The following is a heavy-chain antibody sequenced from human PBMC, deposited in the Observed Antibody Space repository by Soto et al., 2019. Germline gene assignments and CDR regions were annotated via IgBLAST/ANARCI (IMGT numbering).Heavy chain of an antibody. D-gene: IGHD3-10*01. CDR3: ARGSPGPVDH. CDR1: GYTFTNFH. V-gene: IGHV1-8*02. Sequence: QVQPVQSAAEVRKPGASVKVSCKASGYTFTNFHFNRVRQATGQGLEWIGWMNPYSGDKGYAQNYQGRVTMTRDTSINTAYMETTRLTSDATAVYYCARGSPGPVDHWGQGTPVTVS. J-gene: IGHJ4*02. CDR2: MNPYSGDK.